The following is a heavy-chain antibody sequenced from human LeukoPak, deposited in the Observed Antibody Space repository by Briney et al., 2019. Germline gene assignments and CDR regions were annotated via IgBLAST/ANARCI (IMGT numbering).Heavy chain of an antibody. CDR1: GFTFSTYG. CDR2: IAYDGKTT. Sequence: GGSLSLSCAVSGFTFSTYGTHWVRQAPGQGLEWVGVIAYDGKTTYYADSVKGRFTTSRDNAKNTLYLQMTSLRVEDTSVYYCARGGSGNYYTLFDYWGQGTLVTVSS. CDR3: ARGGSGNYYTLFDY. D-gene: IGHD3-10*01. J-gene: IGHJ4*02. V-gene: IGHV3-30*03.